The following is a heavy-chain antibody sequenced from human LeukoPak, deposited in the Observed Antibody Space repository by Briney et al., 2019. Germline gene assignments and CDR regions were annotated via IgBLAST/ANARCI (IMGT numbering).Heavy chain of an antibody. Sequence: QPGGSLRLSCAASGFTFSSYEMNWVRPAPGKGLEWVSYIISSGSTLYYADSVKGRFTSSRDNAKNSLYLQMNSLRAEDTAVYYCARDGSGYGHDAFDIWGQGTMVTVSS. CDR2: IISSGSTL. CDR1: GFTFSSYE. D-gene: IGHD5-12*01. J-gene: IGHJ3*02. CDR3: ARDGSGYGHDAFDI. V-gene: IGHV3-48*03.